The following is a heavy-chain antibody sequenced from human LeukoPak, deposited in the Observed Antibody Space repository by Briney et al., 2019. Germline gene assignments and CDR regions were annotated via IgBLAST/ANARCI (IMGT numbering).Heavy chain of an antibody. CDR3: ARELIIANDAFDI. J-gene: IGHJ3*02. V-gene: IGHV3-74*01. CDR2: INSDGSST. CDR1: GFTFSSYS. Sequence: PGGSLRLSCAASGFTFSSYSMNWVRQAPGKGLVWVSLINSDGSSTSYADSVKGRFTISRDNAKNTLYLQMNSLRAEDTAVYYCARELIIANDAFDIWGQGTMVTVSS. D-gene: IGHD3-22*01.